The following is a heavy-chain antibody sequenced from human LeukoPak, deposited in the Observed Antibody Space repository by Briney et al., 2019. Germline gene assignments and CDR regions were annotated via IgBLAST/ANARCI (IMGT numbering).Heavy chain of an antibody. Sequence: GGSLRLSCAASGFTFSTYWMNWFRQTPGKGLEWVALISHDGSNQYYADSVRGRFTISRDNSKNTLYLQMNSLRAEDTAVYYCAVSSSLTYYFDYWGQGTLVTVSS. CDR3: AVSSSLTYYFDY. D-gene: IGHD6-13*01. J-gene: IGHJ4*02. V-gene: IGHV3-30*03. CDR2: ISHDGSNQ. CDR1: GFTFSTYW.